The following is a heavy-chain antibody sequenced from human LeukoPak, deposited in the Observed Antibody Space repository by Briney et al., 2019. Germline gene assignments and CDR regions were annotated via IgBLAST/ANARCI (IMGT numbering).Heavy chain of an antibody. CDR3: ARGLGPVES. Sequence: ASVKVSCKVSGNTFIGYYIHWVRQAPGQGLEWMGWINPNTGGTNYARKFQGRVTMTRDTSISTAYMELSSLRSEDTAVYYCARGLGPVESWGQGTLVTVSS. CDR2: INPNTGGT. J-gene: IGHJ4*02. CDR1: GNTFIGYY. D-gene: IGHD7-27*01. V-gene: IGHV1-2*02.